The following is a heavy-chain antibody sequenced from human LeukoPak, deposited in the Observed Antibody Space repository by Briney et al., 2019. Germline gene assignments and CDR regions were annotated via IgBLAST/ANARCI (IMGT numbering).Heavy chain of an antibody. J-gene: IGHJ3*02. CDR2: IIPIFGTA. CDR1: GGTFSSYA. Sequence: SVKVSCKASGGTFSSYAISWVRQAPGQGLEWMGGIIPIFGTANYAQKFQGRVTITTDESTSTAYMELSSLRSEDTAVYYCARAGSSGNSGNDDAFDIWGPGTMVTVSS. CDR3: ARAGSSGNSGNDDAFDI. D-gene: IGHD3-22*01. V-gene: IGHV1-69*05.